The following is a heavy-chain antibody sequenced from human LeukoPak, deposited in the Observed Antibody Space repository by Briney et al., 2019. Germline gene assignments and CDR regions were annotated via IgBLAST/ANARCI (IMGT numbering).Heavy chain of an antibody. Sequence: PGGSPRLSCAASGFTFSDYYMSWLRQAPGKGLEWVSYISSSGSTIYYADSVKGRFTISRDNAKNSLYLQMNSLRAEDTAVYYCARVQTGYYDSGSYYTQYFDYWGQGTLVTVSS. CDR2: ISSSGSTI. D-gene: IGHD3-10*01. CDR3: ARVQTGYYDSGSYYTQYFDY. CDR1: GFTFSDYY. J-gene: IGHJ4*02. V-gene: IGHV3-11*01.